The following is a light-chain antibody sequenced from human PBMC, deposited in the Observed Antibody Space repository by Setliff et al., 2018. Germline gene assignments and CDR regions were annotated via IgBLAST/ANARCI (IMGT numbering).Light chain of an antibody. CDR2: TNN. CDR3: GTWDSGLSAVI. Sequence: QSVLAQPPSVSGAPGQTVSISCTGSTSGFSVHWYQQLPGAAPKLIIWTNNIRSSGVPDRFSGSKSGTSASLVITGLQPEDEADYYCGTWDSGLSAVIFGGGTKVTVL. CDR1: TSGFS. J-gene: IGLJ2*01. V-gene: IGLV1-40*01.